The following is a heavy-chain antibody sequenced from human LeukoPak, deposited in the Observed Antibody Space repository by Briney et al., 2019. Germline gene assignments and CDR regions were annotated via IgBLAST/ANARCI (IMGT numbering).Heavy chain of an antibody. D-gene: IGHD7-27*01. V-gene: IGHV3-15*01. J-gene: IGHJ6*02. CDR2: IKSKTDGGTT. CDR3: TAPLGISYYYYGMDV. CDR1: GFTFSNAW. Sequence: PGGSLRLSCAASGFTFSNAWMSWVRQARGKGREWVGRIKSKTDGGTTDYAAPLKGRSTISRDDSKNPLYLQMNSLKTEDTAVYYCTAPLGISYYYYGMDVWGQGTTVTVSS.